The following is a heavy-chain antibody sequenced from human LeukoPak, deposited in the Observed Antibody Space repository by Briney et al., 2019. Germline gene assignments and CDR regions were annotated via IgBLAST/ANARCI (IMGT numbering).Heavy chain of an antibody. CDR3: AKDELGYYDILTGPDY. CDR1: GFTFSSYS. CDR2: ISSSSSYI. D-gene: IGHD3-9*01. J-gene: IGHJ4*02. Sequence: GGSLRLSCAASGFTFSSYSMNWVRQAPGEGLEWVSSISSSSSYIYYADSVKGRFTISRDNAKNSLYLQMNSLRAEDTAVYYCAKDELGYYDILTGPDYWGQGTLVTVSS. V-gene: IGHV3-21*04.